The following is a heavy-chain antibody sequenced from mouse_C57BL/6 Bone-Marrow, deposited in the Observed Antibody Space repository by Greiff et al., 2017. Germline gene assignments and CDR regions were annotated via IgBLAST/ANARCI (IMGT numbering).Heavy chain of an antibody. CDR1: GFSFNTYA. CDR3: VRELYAPFAY. V-gene: IGHV10-1*01. CDR2: IRSKSNNYAT. Sequence: EVQLVESGGGLVQPKGSLKLSCAASGFSFNTYAMNWVRQAPGKGLEWVARIRSKSNNYATYNDDTVKDRFTISRDDSESMLYLQMNNLKTEDTAMYYGVRELYAPFAYWGQGTLVTVSA. D-gene: IGHD2-3*01. J-gene: IGHJ3*01.